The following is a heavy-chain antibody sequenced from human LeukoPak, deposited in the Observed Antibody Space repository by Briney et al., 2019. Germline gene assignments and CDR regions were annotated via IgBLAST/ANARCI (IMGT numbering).Heavy chain of an antibody. V-gene: IGHV4-59*08. Sequence: PSETLSLTCAVYGGSFSGYYWSWIRQPPGKGLEWIGYIYYSGSTNYNPSLKSRVTISVDTSKNQFSLKLSSVTAADTAVYYCARHILWFGELSPNYYYYGMDVWGQGTTVTVSS. CDR3: ARHILWFGELSPNYYYYGMDV. J-gene: IGHJ6*02. CDR2: IYYSGST. CDR1: GGSFSGYY. D-gene: IGHD3-10*01.